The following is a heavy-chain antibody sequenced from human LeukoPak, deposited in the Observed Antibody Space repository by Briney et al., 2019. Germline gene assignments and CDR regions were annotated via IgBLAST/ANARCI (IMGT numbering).Heavy chain of an antibody. D-gene: IGHD2-15*01. J-gene: IGHJ6*02. CDR3: ARRSADYYGMDV. Sequence: PSETLSLTCTVSGGSISSGGYYWSWIRQLPGKGLEWIGYIHHTGSAYYNPSLKSRVIISIDTSKNQFSLKMSSVIAADTAVYYCARRSADYYGMDVWGQGTTVTVSS. CDR1: GGSISSGGYY. V-gene: IGHV4-31*03. CDR2: IHHTGSA.